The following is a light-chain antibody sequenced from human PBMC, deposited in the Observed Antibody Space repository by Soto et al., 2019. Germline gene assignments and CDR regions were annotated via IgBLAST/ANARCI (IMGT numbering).Light chain of an antibody. V-gene: IGKV1-27*01. CDR2: SAS. CDR1: QGIGNS. CDR3: QKYNTVPAT. Sequence: DIQMTQSRPSLSASVGDRVTITCRASQGIGNSLAWYQQKPGTVPKLLIYSASTLQSGVPSRFSGSGSGTDFTLTISSLQPEDVAAYYCQKYNTVPATFGQGTRLEIK. J-gene: IGKJ5*01.